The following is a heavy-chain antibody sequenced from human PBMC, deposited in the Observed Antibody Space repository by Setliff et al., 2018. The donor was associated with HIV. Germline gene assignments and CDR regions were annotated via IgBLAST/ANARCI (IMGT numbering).Heavy chain of an antibody. Sequence: SETLSLTCTVSGASFTTHYWSLIRQPPGKGLEWIGRIYATGSTNYNPSLKSRVTISVDTSKNQFSLNLKSVTAADTATYYCARHGRSYDSGRWYNWFDSWGQGTPVTVSS. CDR1: GASFTTHY. CDR2: IYATGST. D-gene: IGHD3-10*01. CDR3: ARHGRSYDSGRWYNWFDS. V-gene: IGHV4-59*08. J-gene: IGHJ5*01.